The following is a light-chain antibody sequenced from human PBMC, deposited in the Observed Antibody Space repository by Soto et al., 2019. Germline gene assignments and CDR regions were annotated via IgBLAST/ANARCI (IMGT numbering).Light chain of an antibody. CDR1: QSISIW. Sequence: DIQMTQSPSTLSASVGDRVTITCRASQSISIWLAWYQQKPGKAPNLLIYKASSLESGVPSRFSGSGSGTEFTLTISSLQPDDFATYYCQHYNSYSWTVGQGTKVEIK. J-gene: IGKJ1*01. V-gene: IGKV1-5*03. CDR2: KAS. CDR3: QHYNSYSWT.